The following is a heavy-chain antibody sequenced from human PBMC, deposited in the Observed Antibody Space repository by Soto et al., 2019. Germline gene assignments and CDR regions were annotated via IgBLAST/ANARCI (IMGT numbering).Heavy chain of an antibody. CDR3: AKATRGYVYWFFDL. D-gene: IGHD3-22*01. V-gene: IGHV3-9*01. J-gene: IGHJ2*01. Sequence: EVQLVESGGGLVQPGRSLRLSCAASGFTFEDYGMNWVRQVPGRGLEWVAGISWNSDSIRYADSVKGRFTISRDNAKNSLYLQMNSLIPEDTALYSCAKATRGYVYWFFDLWGRGTLLTVSS. CDR1: GFTFEDYG. CDR2: ISWNSDSI.